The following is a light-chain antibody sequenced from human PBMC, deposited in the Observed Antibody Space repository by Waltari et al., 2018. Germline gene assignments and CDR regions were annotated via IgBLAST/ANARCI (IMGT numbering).Light chain of an antibody. Sequence: EIQLTQFPSSLSASVGDRVTITCRASQTIATFLNWYQQKPGRAPKLLIYAASNLQSGVPSRFSGSGSVTEYTLTISSLQPEDFATYFCQQSYGTPPYTFGQGTRLEIK. CDR1: QTIATF. V-gene: IGKV1-39*01. CDR3: QQSYGTPPYT. CDR2: AAS. J-gene: IGKJ2*01.